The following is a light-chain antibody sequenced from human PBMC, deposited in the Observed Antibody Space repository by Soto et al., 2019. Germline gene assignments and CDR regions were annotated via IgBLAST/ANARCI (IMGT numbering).Light chain of an antibody. Sequence: QPVLTQPASVSGSPGQSITISCTGTSSDVGGYNYVSWYQQHSGKAPKLMIYDVSNRPSGVSDRFSGSKSGNTASLTISGLQAEDEADFYCSSYTSSNTSVVFGGGTKLTVL. CDR3: SSYTSSNTSVV. J-gene: IGLJ2*01. CDR1: SSDVGGYNY. CDR2: DVS. V-gene: IGLV2-14*03.